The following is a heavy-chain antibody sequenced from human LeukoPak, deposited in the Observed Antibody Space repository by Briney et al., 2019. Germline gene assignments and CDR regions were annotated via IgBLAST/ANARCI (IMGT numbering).Heavy chain of an antibody. D-gene: IGHD6-13*01. CDR3: ASTRAGYYYYYYMDV. V-gene: IGHV3-21*01. CDR1: GFTFSSYS. CDR2: ISSSSSYI. Sequence: GGSLRLSCAASGFTFSSYSTNWVRQAPGKGLEWVSSISSSSSYIYYADSVKGRFTISRDNAKNSLYLQMNSLRAEDTAVYYCASTRAGYYYYYYMDVWGKGTTVTVSS. J-gene: IGHJ6*03.